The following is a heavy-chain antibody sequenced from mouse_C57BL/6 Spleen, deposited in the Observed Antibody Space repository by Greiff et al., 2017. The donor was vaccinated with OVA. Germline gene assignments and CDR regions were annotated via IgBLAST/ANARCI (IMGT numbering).Heavy chain of an antibody. CDR2: FHPNNDDN. D-gene: IGHD2-2*01. J-gene: IGHJ4*01. CDR3: AREGLGYAMDY. V-gene: IGHV1-47*01. CDR1: GYTFTTYS. Sequence: QVQLQQSGAELVKPGASVKMSCTASGYTFTTYSIEWVKQNHGKSLEWIGNFHPNNDDNKYNEKFKGKATLTVEKSSITVDLELSRLTSDYYAVYYWAREGLGYAMDYWGQGTSVTVSS.